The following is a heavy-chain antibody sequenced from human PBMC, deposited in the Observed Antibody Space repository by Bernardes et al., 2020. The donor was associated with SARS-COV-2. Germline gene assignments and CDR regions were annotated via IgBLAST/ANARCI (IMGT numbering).Heavy chain of an antibody. Sequence: SPTLGKPPQTLTLTCPFSWFSLSTSGMCVSWIRQPPGKALEWLARIDWDDDKYYSTSLKTRLTISKDTSKNQVVLTMTNMDPVDTATYYCARIPYDILTGYYNGFDYWGQGTLVTVSA. CDR1: WFSLSTSGMC. CDR2: IDWDDDK. CDR3: ARIPYDILTGYYNGFDY. D-gene: IGHD3-9*01. J-gene: IGHJ4*02. V-gene: IGHV2-70*11.